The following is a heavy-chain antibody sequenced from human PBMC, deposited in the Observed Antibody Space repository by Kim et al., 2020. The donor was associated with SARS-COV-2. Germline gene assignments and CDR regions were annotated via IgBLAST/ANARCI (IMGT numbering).Heavy chain of an antibody. D-gene: IGHD6-13*01. CDR2: INSDGSST. V-gene: IGHV3-74*01. J-gene: IGHJ6*02. CDR3: ARDQYPYSSSWSTTWYYYYYGMDV. CDR1: GFTFRSSL. Sequence: GGSLRLSCAASGFTFRSSLLPFFRPSPCTCLVWVSRINSDGSSTSYADSVKGRFTISRDNAKNTLYLQMNSLRAEDTAVYYCARDQYPYSSSWSTTWYYYYYGMDVWGQGTTVTVSS.